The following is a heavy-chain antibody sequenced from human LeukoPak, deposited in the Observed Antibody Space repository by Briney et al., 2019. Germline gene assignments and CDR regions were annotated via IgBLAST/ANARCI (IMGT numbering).Heavy chain of an antibody. V-gene: IGHV3-66*01. CDR3: ARGINWYGAFDI. D-gene: IGHD1-1*01. CDR1: GFTVSSNF. Sequence: GGSLRLSCAASGFTVSSNFLSWVGQAPGKGLEWVSVIYSGGNRYYADSVKGRFTISRDISKNTLYLQMDILRAEDTAVYYCARGINWYGAFDIWGQGTMVTVSS. J-gene: IGHJ3*02. CDR2: IYSGGNR.